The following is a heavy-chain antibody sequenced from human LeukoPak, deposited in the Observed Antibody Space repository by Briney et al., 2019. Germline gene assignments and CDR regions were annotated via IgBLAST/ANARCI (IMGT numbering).Heavy chain of an antibody. CDR1: GYTLTSHG. J-gene: IGHJ4*02. V-gene: IGHV1-18*01. Sequence: ASVKVSCKASGYTLTSHGISWARQAPGQGLEWMGWIRAYNGNTNYAQKLQGRVTMTTDTSTSTAYMELRSLRSDDTAVYYCAREVPLWYYFDYWGQGTLVTVSS. CDR3: AREVPLWYYFDY. D-gene: IGHD3-10*01. CDR2: IRAYNGNT.